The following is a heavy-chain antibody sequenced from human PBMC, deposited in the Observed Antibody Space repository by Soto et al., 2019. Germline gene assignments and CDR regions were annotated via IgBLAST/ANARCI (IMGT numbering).Heavy chain of an antibody. J-gene: IGHJ5*02. Sequence: QITLKESGPTLVKPTQTLTLTCTFSGFSLSTSGVGVGWIRQPPGKALEWLALLYWDDDKRYSPSLKSRLTITKDTSKNQVVLTMTNMDPVDTATYYCVHNPNDMVRGYNWFDPWGQGTLVTVSS. CDR3: VHNPNDMVRGYNWFDP. CDR1: GFSLSTSGVG. D-gene: IGHD3-10*01. V-gene: IGHV2-5*02. CDR2: LYWDDDK.